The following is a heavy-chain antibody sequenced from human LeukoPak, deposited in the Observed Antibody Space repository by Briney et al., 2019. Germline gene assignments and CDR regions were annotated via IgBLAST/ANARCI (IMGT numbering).Heavy chain of an antibody. CDR1: GFTVSSNY. CDR2: IYSGGST. CDR3: ARSYDILTGYYND. V-gene: IGHV3-53*01. D-gene: IGHD3-9*01. J-gene: IGHJ4*02. Sequence: PGGSLRLSCAASGFTVSSNYMSWVRQAPGKGLEWVSVIYSGGSTYYADSVKGRFTISRDNSKNTLHLQMNSLRAEDTAVYYCARSYDILTGYYNDWGQGTLVTVSS.